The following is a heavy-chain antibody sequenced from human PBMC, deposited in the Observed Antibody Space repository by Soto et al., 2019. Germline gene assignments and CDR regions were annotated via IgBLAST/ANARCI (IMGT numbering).Heavy chain of an antibody. CDR1: GGSINSGAFS. V-gene: IGHV4-30-2*01. Sequence: QLQLQESGSGLVKPSQTLSLTCAVSGGSINSGAFSWSWIRQPPGKGLEWIGHIYHSGSTYYNPSLKSRVTISADRSTNQFSLKVTSVTAADTAVYYCAGTENYWYFHLWGQGTLVTVSS. CDR2: IYHSGST. CDR3: AGTENYWYFHL. J-gene: IGHJ2*01.